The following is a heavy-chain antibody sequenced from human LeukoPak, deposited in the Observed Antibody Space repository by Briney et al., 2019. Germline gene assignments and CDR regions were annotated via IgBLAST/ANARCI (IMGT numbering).Heavy chain of an antibody. D-gene: IGHD1-14*01. CDR3: ARGVSSIWNHFWFDP. V-gene: IGHV1-69*13. Sequence: GASVKVSCKASGGTFSSYAISWVRQAPGQGLEWMGGIIPIFGTANYAQKFQGRVTITADESTSTAYMELSSLRSEDTAVHYCARGVSSIWNHFWFDPWGQGTLVTVSS. J-gene: IGHJ5*02. CDR2: IIPIFGTA. CDR1: GGTFSSYA.